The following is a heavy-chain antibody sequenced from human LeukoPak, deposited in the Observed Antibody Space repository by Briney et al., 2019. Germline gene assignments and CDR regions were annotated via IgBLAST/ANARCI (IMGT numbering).Heavy chain of an antibody. D-gene: IGHD3-22*01. V-gene: IGHV4-59*08. CDR1: GASITTYY. Sequence: SETLSLTCTVSGASITTYYWSWIRQPPGKGLEWVGYIYHSGSTKYNPSLKSRVTISVDTSKNQFSLRLSSVTAADTAVYYCARQLYDSSGYPFDYWGQGTLVTVSS. CDR3: ARQLYDSSGYPFDY. CDR2: IYHSGST. J-gene: IGHJ4*02.